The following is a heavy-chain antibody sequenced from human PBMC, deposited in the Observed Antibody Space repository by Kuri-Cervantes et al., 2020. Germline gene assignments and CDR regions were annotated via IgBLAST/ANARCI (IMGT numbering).Heavy chain of an antibody. Sequence: GGSLRLSCAASGFTFSSYAMSWVRQAPGKGLEWVSAISGSGGSTYYADSVKGRFTISRDNSKNTLYLQMNSLRAEDTAVYYCARGGDIVVVVAATLDYWGQGTPVTVSS. CDR1: GFTFSSYA. CDR3: ARGGDIVVVVAATLDY. CDR2: ISGSGGST. D-gene: IGHD2-15*01. J-gene: IGHJ4*02. V-gene: IGHV3-23*01.